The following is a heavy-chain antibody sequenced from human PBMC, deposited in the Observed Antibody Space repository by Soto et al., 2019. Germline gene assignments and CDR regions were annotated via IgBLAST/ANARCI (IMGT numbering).Heavy chain of an antibody. CDR2: IYYVGST. Sequence: KASETLSLTCTVSGGSISSISYYWGWIRQPPGKRLEWIGSIYYVGSTYHNPSLKSRVTISVDTSKNQFSLKLTSVTAADTAVYYCARQMRADYYDSPYYFDYWGQGTLVTVSS. J-gene: IGHJ4*02. CDR1: GGSISSISYY. CDR3: ARQMRADYYDSPYYFDY. V-gene: IGHV4-39*01. D-gene: IGHD3-22*01.